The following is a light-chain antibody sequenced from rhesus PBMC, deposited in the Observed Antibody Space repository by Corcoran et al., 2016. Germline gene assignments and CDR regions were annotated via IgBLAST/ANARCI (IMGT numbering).Light chain of an antibody. CDR1: QGINTW. CDR2: KAS. V-gene: IGKV1-21*01. CDR3: QQYNSAPFT. Sequence: DIQMTQSPSSLSASVGDRVTITCRASQGINTWLAWYQQKLGKAPKLLIYKASSLQSGVPSRFSGSGSWTDVTLTISSLQPEYFATYYCQQYNSAPFTFGGGTKVEIK. J-gene: IGKJ4*01.